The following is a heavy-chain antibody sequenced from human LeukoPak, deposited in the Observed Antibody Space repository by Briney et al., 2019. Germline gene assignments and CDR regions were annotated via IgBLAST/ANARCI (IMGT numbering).Heavy chain of an antibody. J-gene: IGHJ5*02. V-gene: IGHV4-30-4*01. CDR1: GGSIGSGDYY. CDR2: IYYSGST. D-gene: IGHD2-15*01. Sequence: SQTLSLTCTVSGGSIGSGDYYWSWIRQPPGKGLEWIGYIYYSGSTYYNPSLKSRVTISVDTSKNQFSLKLSSVTAADTAVYYCARRVVAATNWFDPWGQGTLVTVSS. CDR3: ARRVVAATNWFDP.